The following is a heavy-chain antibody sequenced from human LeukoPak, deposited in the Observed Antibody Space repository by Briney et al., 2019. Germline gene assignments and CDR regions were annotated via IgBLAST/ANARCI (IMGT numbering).Heavy chain of an antibody. CDR1: GFTFSSYG. CDR2: ISYGGSNK. D-gene: IGHD3-10*01. CDR3: AKSSIIQELYLIWPFVGGEPFDY. V-gene: IGHV3-30*18. J-gene: IGHJ4*02. Sequence: PGGSLRLSCAASGFTFSSYGMHWVRQAPGQGLEWVAVISYGGSNKYYADSVKGRFTISRDNSKNTLYLQMNSLRAEDTAVYYCAKSSIIQELYLIWPFVGGEPFDYWGQGTLVTVSS.